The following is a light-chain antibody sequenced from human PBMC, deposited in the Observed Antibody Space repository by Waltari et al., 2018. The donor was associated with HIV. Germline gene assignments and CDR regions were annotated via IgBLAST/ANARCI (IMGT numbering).Light chain of an antibody. CDR2: GKD. CDR1: SLRKYY. V-gene: IGLV3-19*01. Sequence: SSDLTQDPAVSVALGQTVRITCQGDSLRKYYVSWYQQKPGQAPVLVLYGKDSRPSGIPDRCSGTSSEDTASLIITGAQSDDDADYYCNSRDNSGNRVVFGGGTQLTVL. J-gene: IGLJ2*01. CDR3: NSRDNSGNRVV.